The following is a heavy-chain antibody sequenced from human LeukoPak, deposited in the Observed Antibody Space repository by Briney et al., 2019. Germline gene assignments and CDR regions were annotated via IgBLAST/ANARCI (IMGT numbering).Heavy chain of an antibody. Sequence: GGSLRLSCAASGFTVSSNYMSWVRQAPGKGLEWVSVIYNGGSTYYADSVKGRFTISRHNSKNTLYLQMNSLRAEDTAVYYCARGYGSGSYYNSPPDAFDIWGQGTMVTVSS. D-gene: IGHD3-10*01. CDR1: GFTVSSNY. J-gene: IGHJ3*02. CDR3: ARGYGSGSYYNSPPDAFDI. V-gene: IGHV3-53*04. CDR2: IYNGGST.